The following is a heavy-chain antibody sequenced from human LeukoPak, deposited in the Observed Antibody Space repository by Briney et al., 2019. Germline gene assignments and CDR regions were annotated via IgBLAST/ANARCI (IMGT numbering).Heavy chain of an antibody. J-gene: IGHJ6*02. CDR1: GGTVCSYA. Sequence: SSMKVSCKASGGTVCSYAISWVRQAPGLRLEWMGRIIPILGIANYSQKFKGRVTITADKSTTTAYMELSSLRSEDTALYCGTKDALYSSGWYGYYDGMDVWGQGTTVTVSS. D-gene: IGHD6-19*01. CDR3: TKDALYSSGWYGYYDGMDV. CDR2: IIPILGIA. V-gene: IGHV1-69*04.